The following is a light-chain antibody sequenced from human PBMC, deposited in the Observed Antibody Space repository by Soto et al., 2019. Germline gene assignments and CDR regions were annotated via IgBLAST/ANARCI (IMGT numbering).Light chain of an antibody. V-gene: IGKV3-20*01. CDR2: GAS. CDR1: QSVSSSY. CDR3: QQYNSS. Sequence: EIVLTQSPGTLSLSPGERATLSCRASQSVSSSYLAWYQQKPGQAPRLLIYGASSRATGIPDRFSGSGSGTEFTLTISSLQPDDFATYYCQQYNSSFGGGTKVDIK. J-gene: IGKJ4*01.